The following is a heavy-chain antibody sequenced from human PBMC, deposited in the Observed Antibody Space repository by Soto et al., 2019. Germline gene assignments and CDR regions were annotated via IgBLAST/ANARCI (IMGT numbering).Heavy chain of an antibody. V-gene: IGHV3-23*01. CDR3: AKDRYLDHDSRGYLFDN. D-gene: IGHD3-22*01. CDR1: GFTFNIYA. J-gene: IGHJ4*02. CDR2: ISRYGDFT. Sequence: EVQLLESGGDLIQPGGSLRLSCAASGFTFNIYAMTWVRQAPGKGLEWVSAISRYGDFTYYADSVEGRFTIYRDNSKNTLYLQMNSRRAEDTAVYYCAKDRYLDHDSRGYLFDNWGQGTLVTVSS.